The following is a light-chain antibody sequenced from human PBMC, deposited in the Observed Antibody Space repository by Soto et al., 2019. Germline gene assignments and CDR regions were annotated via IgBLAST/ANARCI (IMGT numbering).Light chain of an antibody. J-gene: IGLJ1*01. CDR3: TSYTSNSTPDV. Sequence: QSALTQPASVSGSPGQAITISCTGTSSDVGGYKYVSWYQQHPGKAPKLMIFDVNNRPSGVSNRFFGSKSGNTASLTISGLQAEDEADYYCTSYTSNSTPDVFGTGTKLTVL. V-gene: IGLV2-14*01. CDR2: DVN. CDR1: SSDVGGYKY.